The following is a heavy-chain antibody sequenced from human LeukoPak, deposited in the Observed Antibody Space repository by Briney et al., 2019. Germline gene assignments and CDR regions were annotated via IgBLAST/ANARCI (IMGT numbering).Heavy chain of an antibody. J-gene: IGHJ6*04. CDR2: ISSSGSTI. D-gene: IGHD3-10*02. Sequence: RGSLRLSCAASGFTFSSYWMSWVRQVPGKGLEWVSYISSSGSTIYYADSVKGRFTISRDNAKNSLYLQMNSLRAEDTAVYYCAELGSTMIGGVWGKGTTVTISS. V-gene: IGHV3-48*04. CDR3: AELGSTMIGGV. CDR1: GFTFSSYW.